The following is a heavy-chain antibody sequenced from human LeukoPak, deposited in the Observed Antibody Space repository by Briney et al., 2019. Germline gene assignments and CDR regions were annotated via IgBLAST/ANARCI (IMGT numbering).Heavy chain of an antibody. Sequence: KPSETLSLTCTVSGGSISRYYWSWIRQPPGKGLEWIGYIYYSGSANYNPSLKSRVTISVDTSKNQFSLKLSSVTARDTAVYYCANFETEDSGDAVDIWGQGTMVTVSS. CDR1: GGSISRYY. J-gene: IGHJ3*02. CDR3: ANFETEDSGDAVDI. CDR2: IYYSGSA. V-gene: IGHV4-59*08. D-gene: IGHD3-10*01.